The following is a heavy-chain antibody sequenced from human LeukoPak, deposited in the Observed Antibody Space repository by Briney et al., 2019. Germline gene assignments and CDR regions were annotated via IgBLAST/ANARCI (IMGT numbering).Heavy chain of an antibody. CDR2: IRYDGSNK. D-gene: IGHD6-19*01. V-gene: IGHV3-30*02. Sequence: PGGSLRLSRAASGFTFSSYGMHWVRQAPGKGLEWVAFIRYDGSNKYYADSVKGRFTISRDNSKNTLYLQMNSLRAEDTAVYYCAKTLMTGWYRDNWFDPWGQGTLVTVSS. CDR1: GFTFSSYG. J-gene: IGHJ5*02. CDR3: AKTLMTGWYRDNWFDP.